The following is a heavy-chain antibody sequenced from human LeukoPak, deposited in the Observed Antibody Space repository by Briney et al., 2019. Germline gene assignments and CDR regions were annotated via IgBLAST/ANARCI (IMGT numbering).Heavy chain of an antibody. CDR3: ASQNYYYYMDV. J-gene: IGHJ6*03. CDR2: ISSSSSTI. CDR1: GFTFSSYS. V-gene: IGHV3-48*01. Sequence: GGSLRLSCAASGFTFSSYSMNWVRQAPRKGLEWVSYISSSSSTIYYADSVKGPFTIARDNAKNSLYLQMNSLRAEDTAVYYCASQNYYYYMDVWGKGTTDTVSS.